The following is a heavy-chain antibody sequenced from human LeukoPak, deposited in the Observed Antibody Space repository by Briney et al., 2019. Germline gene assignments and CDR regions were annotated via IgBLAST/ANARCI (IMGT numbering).Heavy chain of an antibody. V-gene: IGHV4-61*02. CDR3: ARGERWLQFKDF. D-gene: IGHD5-24*01. CDR1: GGSISGGSYY. Sequence: SQTLSLTCTVSGGSISGGSYYWSWIRQPAGKGLEWIGRIYTSGSTNYNPSLKSRVTISEDTSKNQFSLKLSSVTAADTAVYYCARGERWLQFKDFWGQGTLVTVSS. J-gene: IGHJ4*02. CDR2: IYTSGST.